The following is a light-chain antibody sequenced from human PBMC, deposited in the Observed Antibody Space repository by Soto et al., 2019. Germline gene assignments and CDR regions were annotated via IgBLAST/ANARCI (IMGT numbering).Light chain of an antibody. CDR3: QQYGDSPRT. CDR2: DEF. Sequence: EIVLTQSPGTLSLSPGERATLSCRASQSVSRNYLAWYQQRPGQAPRLLIYDEFNRATGIPDRFSGRGSGTDFTLTISRLEPEDFAVYYCQQYGDSPRTFGQGTKVEIK. J-gene: IGKJ1*01. CDR1: QSVSRNY. V-gene: IGKV3-20*01.